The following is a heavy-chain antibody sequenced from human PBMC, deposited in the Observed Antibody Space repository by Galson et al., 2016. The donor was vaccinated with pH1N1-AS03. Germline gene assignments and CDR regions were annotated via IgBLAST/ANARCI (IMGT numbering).Heavy chain of an antibody. CDR2: INPSSGGT. CDR1: GYTFAYHY. D-gene: IGHD1-26*01. J-gene: IGHJ4*02. Sequence: SVKVSCKASGYTFAYHYVHWVRQAPGQGLEWMGWINPSSGGTKFAQKFQGTVSMTTDTSTRTAYMELSRLRSDDTAVYYWARGGGSALDSWGQGTLVTVSS. CDR3: ARGGGSALDS. V-gene: IGHV1-2*02.